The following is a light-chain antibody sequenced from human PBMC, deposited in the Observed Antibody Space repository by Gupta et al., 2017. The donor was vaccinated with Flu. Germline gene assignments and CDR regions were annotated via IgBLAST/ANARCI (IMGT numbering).Light chain of an antibody. CDR2: DDS. CDR3: QVWASGGDNPLV. V-gene: IGLV3-21*02. Sequence: GQPARISCGGHTLGSKSVHWYPQRPGQAPVLVVYDDSDRPSGIPERFSGSNSGNTATLTISRVEAGEEAAYYCQVWASGGDNPLVFGGGTKLTVL. J-gene: IGLJ3*02. CDR1: TLGSKS.